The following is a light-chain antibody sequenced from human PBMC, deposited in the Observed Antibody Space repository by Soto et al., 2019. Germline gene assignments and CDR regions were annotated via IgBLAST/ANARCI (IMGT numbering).Light chain of an antibody. CDR2: RNN. CDR3: CSFAGSYTLGV. Sequence: QSVLTQPPSASGTPGQRVTISCSGSDSNIGTNSVYWYQHLPGTAPKLLIYRNNQRPSGVPDRFSGSKSGTSASLAISGLRFEDAADYYCCSFAGSYTLGVFGGGTKLTVL. V-gene: IGLV1-47*01. CDR1: DSNIGTNS. J-gene: IGLJ3*02.